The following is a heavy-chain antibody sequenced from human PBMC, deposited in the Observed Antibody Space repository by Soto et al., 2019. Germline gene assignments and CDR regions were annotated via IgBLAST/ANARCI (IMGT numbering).Heavy chain of an antibody. J-gene: IGHJ6*02. V-gene: IGHV3-53*01. CDR1: GFTVSSNY. CDR3: AREQGPNYGSGSYVREDYYYGMDV. CDR2: IYSGGST. D-gene: IGHD3-10*01. Sequence: EVQLVESGGGLIQPGGSLRLSCAASGFTVSSNYMSWVRQAPGKGLEWVSVIYSGGSTYYADSVKGRFTISRDNSKNTLYLQMNSLRAEDTAVYYCAREQGPNYGSGSYVREDYYYGMDVWGQGTTVTVSS.